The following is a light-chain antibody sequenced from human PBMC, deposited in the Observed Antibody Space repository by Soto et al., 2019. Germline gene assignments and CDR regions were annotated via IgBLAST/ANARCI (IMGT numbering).Light chain of an antibody. CDR3: QSYDTSLGGSV. CDR1: SSNIGAGYD. V-gene: IGLV1-40*01. CDR2: GNN. Sequence: QSVLTQPPSVSGAPGQRVTISCTGTSSNIGAGYDVHWYQHLPGTAPKLLIYGNNDRPSGVPDRFSGSKSGTSASLAITGLQAEDEADYYCQSYDTSLGGSVFGRGTKLTVL. J-gene: IGLJ2*01.